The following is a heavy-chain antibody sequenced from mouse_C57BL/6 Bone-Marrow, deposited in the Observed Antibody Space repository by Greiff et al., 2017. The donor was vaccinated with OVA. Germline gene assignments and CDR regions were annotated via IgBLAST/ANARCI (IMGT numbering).Heavy chain of an antibody. J-gene: IGHJ3*01. D-gene: IGHD1-1*01. V-gene: IGHV2-2*01. CDR1: GFSLTSYG. CDR2: IWSGGST. Sequence: VQRVESGPGLVQPSQSLSITCTVSGFSLTSYGLHWVRQSPGKGLEWLGVIWSGGSTDYNAAFISRLSISKDNSKSQVFFKMNSLQADDTAIYYCASIYYYGSSAFAYWGQGTLVTVSA. CDR3: ASIYYYGSSAFAY.